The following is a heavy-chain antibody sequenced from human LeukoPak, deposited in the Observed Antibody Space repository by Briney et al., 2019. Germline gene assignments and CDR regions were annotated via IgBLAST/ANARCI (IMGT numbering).Heavy chain of an antibody. CDR1: GFIFSNSW. CDR3: ARYYGSGGPHDC. Sequence: GGSLRLSCAASGFIFSNSWMSWVRQAPGKGLEWVANIKPDGTDKYYMDSVKGRFTISGDNAKNTLYLQMSSLRAEDTAMYYCARYYGSGGPHDCWGQGSLVTVSS. J-gene: IGHJ4*02. CDR2: IKPDGTDK. D-gene: IGHD3-10*01. V-gene: IGHV3-7*03.